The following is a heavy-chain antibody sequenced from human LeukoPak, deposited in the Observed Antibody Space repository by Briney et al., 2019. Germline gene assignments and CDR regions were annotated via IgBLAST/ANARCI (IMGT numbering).Heavy chain of an antibody. CDR3: ARGLRRERQLLRAFDH. CDR2: MNPNSGNT. J-gene: IGHJ4*02. Sequence: ASVKVSCKASGYTFTNYDINWVRQASGQGLEWMGWMNPNSGNTGSAQKFQGRVTMTSNTSISTAYMELSSLRSEDTAVYYCARGLRRERQLLRAFDHWGQGTPVTVSS. CDR1: GYTFTNYD. V-gene: IGHV1-8*01. D-gene: IGHD6-13*01.